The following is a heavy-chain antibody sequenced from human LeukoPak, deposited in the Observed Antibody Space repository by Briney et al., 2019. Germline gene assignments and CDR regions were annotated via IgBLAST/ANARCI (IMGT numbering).Heavy chain of an antibody. J-gene: IGHJ3*02. Sequence: GGSLRLSCAASGLTFSSYAMSWVRQAPGKGLEWVSAISGSGGSTYYADSVKGRFTISRDNSKNTLYLQMNSLRAEDTAAYYCAKIDGYSYGPDAFDIWGQGTMVTVSS. CDR3: AKIDGYSYGPDAFDI. CDR2: ISGSGGST. D-gene: IGHD5-18*01. V-gene: IGHV3-23*01. CDR1: GLTFSSYA.